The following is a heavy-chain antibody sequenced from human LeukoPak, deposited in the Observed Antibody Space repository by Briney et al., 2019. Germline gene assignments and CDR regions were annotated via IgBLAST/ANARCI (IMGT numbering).Heavy chain of an antibody. CDR2: IKQDGSEK. CDR1: GFTFSSYW. V-gene: IGHV3-7*03. D-gene: IGHD6-19*01. Sequence: GGSLRLSCAASGFTFSSYWMSWVRQAPGKGLEWVANIKQDGSEKYYVDSVKGRFTISRDNAKNSLYLQMNSLRAEDTAVYYCARDRASSGSRSHYGMDVWGKGTTVTVSS. CDR3: ARDRASSGSRSHYGMDV. J-gene: IGHJ6*04.